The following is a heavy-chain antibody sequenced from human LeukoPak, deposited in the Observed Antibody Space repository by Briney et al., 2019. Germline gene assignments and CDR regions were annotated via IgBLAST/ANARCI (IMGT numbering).Heavy chain of an antibody. CDR1: GDTFSSSS. J-gene: IGHJ6*02. CDR2: IIPILDIT. V-gene: IGHV1-69*04. CDR3: ARDRGTVTTLSYYGMDV. Sequence: GASVKVSCKAFGDTFSSSSMSWVRQAPGQGLAWMGRIIPILDITNYAQEFQGRVTITADRSTATAYMEVNNLGSDDTAVYYCARDRGTVTTLSYYGMDVWGQGTTVTVSS. D-gene: IGHD4-17*01.